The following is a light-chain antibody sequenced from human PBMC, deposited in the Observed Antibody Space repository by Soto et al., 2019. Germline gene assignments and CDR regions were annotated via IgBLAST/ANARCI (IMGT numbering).Light chain of an antibody. V-gene: IGKV1-5*03. CDR1: QSISSW. Sequence: DIKMTQSPSTLSASVGDRVTITCRASQSISSWLAWYQQKPGKAPKLLIYKAPSLESGVPSRFSGSGSGTEFTLTISSLQPDDFATYYCQQYNSYSTFGQGTRLEIK. J-gene: IGKJ5*01. CDR3: QQYNSYST. CDR2: KAP.